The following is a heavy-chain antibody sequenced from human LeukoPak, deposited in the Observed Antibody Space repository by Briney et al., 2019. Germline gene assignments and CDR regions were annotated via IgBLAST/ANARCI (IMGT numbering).Heavy chain of an antibody. V-gene: IGHV4-59*08. J-gene: IGHJ3*02. D-gene: IGHD6-19*01. CDR1: GGSISSYY. Sequence: SETLSLTCTVSGGSISSYYWSWIRQPPGKGLEWIGYIYYSGSTNYNPSLKSRVTMSVDTSKNQFSLKLSSVTAADTAVYYCARPSIAVAALGAFDTWGQGTMVTVSS. CDR2: IYYSGST. CDR3: ARPSIAVAALGAFDT.